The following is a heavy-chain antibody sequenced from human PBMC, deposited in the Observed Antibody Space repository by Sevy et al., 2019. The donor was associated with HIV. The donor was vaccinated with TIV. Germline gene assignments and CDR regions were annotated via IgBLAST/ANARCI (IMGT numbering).Heavy chain of an antibody. CDR2: IYYSGST. CDR3: ARDSIIMADDFWSGYYLRGWGYYYGMDV. J-gene: IGHJ6*02. CDR1: GGSISSYY. Sequence: SETLSLTCTVSGGSISSYYWSWIRQPPGKGLEWIGSIYYSGSTNYNPSLKSRVTISVDTSKNQFSLKLSSVTAADTAVYYCARDSIIMADDFWSGYYLRGWGYYYGMDVWGQGTTVTVSS. V-gene: IGHV4-59*01. D-gene: IGHD3-3*01.